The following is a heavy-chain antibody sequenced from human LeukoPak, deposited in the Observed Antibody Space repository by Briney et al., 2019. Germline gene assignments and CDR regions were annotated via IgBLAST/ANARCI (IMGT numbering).Heavy chain of an antibody. J-gene: IGHJ4*02. CDR1: GYTFTSYG. Sequence: ASVKVSCKASGYTFTSYGISWVRQAPGQGLEWMGWISAYNGNTNYAQKLQGRVTMTTDTSTSTAYMELRSLRSDDTAVYYCARDGIRCSSTSCYKIEDYGSGSYLYWGQGTLVTVSS. CDR3: ARDGIRCSSTSCYKIEDYGSGSYLY. CDR2: ISAYNGNT. V-gene: IGHV1-18*01. D-gene: IGHD2-2*02.